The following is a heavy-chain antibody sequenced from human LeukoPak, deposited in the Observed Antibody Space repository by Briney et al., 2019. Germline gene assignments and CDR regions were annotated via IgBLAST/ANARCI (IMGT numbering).Heavy chain of an antibody. Sequence: GGSLRLSCAASGFTCSNNWMTWVRQAPGKGLEWVATVKKDASEKYYVDSVKGRFTISRDNAKDSLYLQMNSLRVEDTAVYYCARGPPYGSRSDYFDYWGQGTLVTVSS. CDR1: GFTCSNNW. CDR3: ARGPPYGSRSDYFDY. J-gene: IGHJ4*02. D-gene: IGHD3-10*01. V-gene: IGHV3-7*01. CDR2: VKKDASEK.